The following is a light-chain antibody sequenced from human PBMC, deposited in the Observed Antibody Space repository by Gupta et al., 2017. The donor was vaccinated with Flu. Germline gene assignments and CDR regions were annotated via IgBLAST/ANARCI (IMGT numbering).Light chain of an antibody. CDR2: GGS. Sequence: QSALTQPASVSGSPGQSIAISCTGTNSDIGAYNYVSWYQQHPGKVRKVMIDGGSNRPSGVSPRFSGSTSGNAASLTLAGRQAGDEDDYYCGSYRAVGVFGGGTKVTVL. J-gene: IGLJ2*01. CDR1: NSDIGAYNY. V-gene: IGLV2-14*01. CDR3: GSYRAVGV.